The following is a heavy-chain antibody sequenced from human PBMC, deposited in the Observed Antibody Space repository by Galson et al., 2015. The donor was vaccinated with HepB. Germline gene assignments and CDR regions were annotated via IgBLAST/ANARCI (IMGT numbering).Heavy chain of an antibody. Sequence: MSWVRQAPGKGLEWVSIIYNDDNTNYADTVKGRFTVSRHNSMNTMYLQMNSLRTEDTAVYFCVRDRADGYFDWFPAHWGQGTLVTVSS. V-gene: IGHV3-53*04. D-gene: IGHD3-9*01. J-gene: IGHJ4*02. CDR3: VRDRADGYFDWFPAH. CDR2: IYNDDNT.